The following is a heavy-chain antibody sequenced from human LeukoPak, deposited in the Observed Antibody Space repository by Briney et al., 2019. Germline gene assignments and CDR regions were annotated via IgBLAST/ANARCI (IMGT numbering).Heavy chain of an antibody. J-gene: IGHJ4*02. CDR2: MNPNSGNT. CDR1: GYTFTSYD. D-gene: IGHD3-22*01. V-gene: IGHV1-8*01. CDR3: ARDYYDSSGYYAIDY. Sequence: ASVKVSCKASGYTFTSYDINWVRQATGQGLEWMGWMNPNSGNTGYAQKFQGRVTMTRDTSISTAYMELSRLRSDDTAVYYCARDYYDSSGYYAIDYWGQGTLVTVSS.